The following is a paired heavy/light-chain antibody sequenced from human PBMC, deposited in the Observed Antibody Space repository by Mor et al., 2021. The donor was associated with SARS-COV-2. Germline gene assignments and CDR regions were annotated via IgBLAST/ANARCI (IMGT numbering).Heavy chain of an antibody. Sequence: EVQLVESGGGLIQPGGSLRLSCAASGFTFSTYDMNWVRQAPGKGPEWISYISSSGDTTYYVDSVKGRFTISRDNAKNSLYLQMNSLIAEDTAVYYCARGPYDSSGYRYFNWGQGTLVTVSS. CDR3: ARGPYDSSGYRYFN. J-gene: IGHJ4*02. CDR2: ISSSGDTT. D-gene: IGHD3-22*01. V-gene: IGHV3-48*03. CDR1: GFTFSTYD.
Light chain of an antibody. J-gene: IGKJ2*01. V-gene: IGKV1-12*01. CDR3: QQTEYFPYT. CDR2: SAS. Sequence: DIQMTQSPSSVSASVGDRVTITCRTSQSISNWLAWYQQKPGKAPELLIYSASSLQIGVPSRFSGSGSGTDFTLTISSLQPEDFATYYCQQTEYFPYTFGQGTKLEIK. CDR1: QSISNW.